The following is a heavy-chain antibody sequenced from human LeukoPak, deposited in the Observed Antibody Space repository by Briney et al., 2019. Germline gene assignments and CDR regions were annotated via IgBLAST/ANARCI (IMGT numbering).Heavy chain of an antibody. D-gene: IGHD6-19*01. V-gene: IGHV1-69*10. Sequence: SVKVSCKASGGSLSSYAISWVRQGPGQGLEWMGGIIPILGPANYAQKFQGRVTITADKSTSTAYMELSSLRSEDTAVYYCARDLAVAGKGAFDIWGQGTMVTVSS. CDR2: IIPILGPA. J-gene: IGHJ3*02. CDR1: GGSLSSYA. CDR3: ARDLAVAGKGAFDI.